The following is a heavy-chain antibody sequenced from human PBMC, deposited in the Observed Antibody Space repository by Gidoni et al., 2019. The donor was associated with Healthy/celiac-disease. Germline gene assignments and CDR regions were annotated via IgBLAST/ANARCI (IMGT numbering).Heavy chain of an antibody. CDR1: GGTVSSYA. J-gene: IGHJ6*03. CDR3: ARGQKDSVVVPAALPYYYYYMDV. V-gene: IGHV1-69*06. Sequence: QVQLVQSGGEVKKPGSSVKVSCKASGGTVSSYAISWVRQAPGQGLAWMGGIIPIFGTANYAQKFQGRVTMTADKSTSTAYMELSSLRSEDTAVYYCARGQKDSVVVPAALPYYYYYMDVWGKGTTVTASS. CDR2: IIPIFGTA. D-gene: IGHD2-2*01.